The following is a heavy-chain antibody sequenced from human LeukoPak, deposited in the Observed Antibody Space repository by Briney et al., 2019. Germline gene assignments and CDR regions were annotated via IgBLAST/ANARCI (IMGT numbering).Heavy chain of an antibody. CDR1: GGTFSSYA. J-gene: IGHJ4*02. CDR2: IIPIFGTA. Sequence: GASVKVSCKASGGTFSSYAISWVRQAPGQGLVWMGRIIPIFGTANYAQKFQGRVTITTGESTSTAYMELSSLRSEDTAVYYCARDGYYYDSSGWGQGTLVTVSS. CDR3: ARDGYYYDSSG. V-gene: IGHV1-69*05. D-gene: IGHD3-22*01.